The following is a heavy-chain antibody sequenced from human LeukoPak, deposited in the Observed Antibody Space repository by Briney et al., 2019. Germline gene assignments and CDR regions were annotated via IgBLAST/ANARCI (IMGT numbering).Heavy chain of an antibody. CDR3: ARTGGGYDPSSGMDF. V-gene: IGHV4-4*07. CDR2: IYTSGST. CDR1: GGSISSYY. D-gene: IGHD5-12*01. Sequence: SETLSLTCTVSGGSISSYYWSWIRQPAGKGLEWIGRIYTSGSTNYNPSLKSRVTISVATSKNQFSLNLISGTLADTAVYYCARTGGGYDPSSGMDFWGQGTTVTVSS. J-gene: IGHJ6*02.